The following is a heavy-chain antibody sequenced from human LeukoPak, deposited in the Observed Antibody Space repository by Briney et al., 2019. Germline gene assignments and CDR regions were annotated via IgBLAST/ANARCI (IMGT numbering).Heavy chain of an antibody. CDR3: ANSRGSITQYYFDY. J-gene: IGHJ4*02. D-gene: IGHD3-10*01. CDR1: GFTFSNYY. Sequence: PGGSLRLSCAASGFTFSNYYMSWIRQAPGKGLEWVSYISGSGTPIYYADSVKGRFTISRDNSKNTLYLQMNSLRAEDTAVYYCANSRGSITQYYFDYWGQGTLVTVSS. V-gene: IGHV3-11*04. CDR2: ISGSGTPI.